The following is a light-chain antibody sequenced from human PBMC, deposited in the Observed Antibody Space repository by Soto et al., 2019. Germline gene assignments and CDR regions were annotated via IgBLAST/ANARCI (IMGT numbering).Light chain of an antibody. CDR1: QSVSRG. CDR2: KAS. J-gene: IGKJ1*01. CDR3: QQYESFSWT. V-gene: IGKV1-5*03. Sequence: DIQMTQSPSTLSAYVGDRVTITCRASQSVSRGLAWYQQKPGKAPKVLIYKASSLESGVPLRFSGSGSGTECTLTISSLQPDDSATYYCQQYESFSWTFGQGTKVEIK.